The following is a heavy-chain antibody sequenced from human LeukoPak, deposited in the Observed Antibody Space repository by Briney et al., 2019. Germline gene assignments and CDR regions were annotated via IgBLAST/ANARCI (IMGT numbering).Heavy chain of an antibody. D-gene: IGHD6-13*01. CDR2: IIPILGIA. V-gene: IGHV1-69*04. J-gene: IGHJ4*02. CDR1: GGTFSSYA. CDR3: ARDAGYSSSWTDY. Sequence: ASVTVSCKASGGTFSSYASSWVRQAPGQGLEWMGRIIPILGIANYAQKFQGRVTITADKSTSTAYMELSSLRSEDTAVYYCARDAGYSSSWTDYWGQGTLVTVSS.